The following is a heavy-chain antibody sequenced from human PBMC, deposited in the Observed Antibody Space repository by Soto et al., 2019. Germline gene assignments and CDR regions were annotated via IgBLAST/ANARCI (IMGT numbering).Heavy chain of an antibody. CDR1: GGTFSSHA. J-gene: IGHJ5*02. CDR2: ISYDGSTI. CDR3: ARHVASTVTTSDWFDP. Sequence: GGPMRLCCAASGGTFSSHARHWVRQAPGKGLEWVAIISYDGSTIFYGDSVKGRFTISRDNSKNTLYLHMSSLRPDDTAVYFCARHVASTVTTSDWFDPWGQGNLVTVSS. D-gene: IGHD4-4*01. V-gene: IGHV3-30-3*01.